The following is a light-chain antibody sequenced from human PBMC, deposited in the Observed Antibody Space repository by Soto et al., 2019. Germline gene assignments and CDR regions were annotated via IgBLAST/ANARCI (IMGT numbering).Light chain of an antibody. CDR3: QQYGSSPPYT. CDR1: QSVSSSY. V-gene: IGKV3-20*01. Sequence: EIVLKQYTGTLSLSPGVKVTVCCRPSQSVSSSYLAWYQQKPGQAPTLLIYGASSRATGIPDTFSGSGSGTDFTLTISRLEPEDFAVYYCQQYGSSPPYTFGQGTRLEIK. CDR2: GAS. J-gene: IGKJ5*01.